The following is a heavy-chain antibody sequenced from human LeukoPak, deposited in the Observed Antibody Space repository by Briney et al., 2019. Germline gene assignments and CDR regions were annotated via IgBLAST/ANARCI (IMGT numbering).Heavy chain of an antibody. CDR3: ARAMSHDNWFNP. V-gene: IGHV3-74*03. J-gene: IGHJ5*02. CDR1: GFTFTDYW. CDR2: INGDLTNT. D-gene: IGHD3-16*01. Sequence: GGSQRLSCAASGFTFTDYWMHWVRQVAGKGLVWVSRINGDLTNTTYADSVKGRFTISRDNAKNTLYLQMNSLRAEDTAVYYCARAMSHDNWFNPWGQGSLVTVSS.